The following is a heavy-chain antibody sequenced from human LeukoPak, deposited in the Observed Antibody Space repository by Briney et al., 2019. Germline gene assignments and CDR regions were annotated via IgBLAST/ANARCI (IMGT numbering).Heavy chain of an antibody. CDR1: GYTFTGYY. D-gene: IGHD1-26*01. J-gene: IGHJ3*02. Sequence: ASVKVSCKASGYTFTGYYMHWVRQAPGQGLEWMGWINPNSGGTNYAQKFQGRVTMTRDTSISTAYMELSRLRSDDTAVYYCARVLGATAKRATFDIWGQGTMVTVSS. V-gene: IGHV1-2*02. CDR3: ARVLGATAKRATFDI. CDR2: INPNSGGT.